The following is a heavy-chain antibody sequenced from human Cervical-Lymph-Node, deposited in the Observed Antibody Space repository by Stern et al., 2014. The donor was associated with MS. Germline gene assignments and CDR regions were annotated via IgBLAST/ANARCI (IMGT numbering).Heavy chain of an antibody. CDR2: VYHTGSA. V-gene: IGHV4-4*02. D-gene: IGHD2-2*01. J-gene: IGHJ4*02. Sequence: QLQLQESGPGLVRSSGTLSLTCAVSVDSISNDNWWSWVRPPPGKGLVWIGQVYHTGSANYDPSLKSRVAISVDKSKTQFSLRLTSMTAADTAVYYCARDQGFQLMNSWGQGTLVIVSS. CDR3: ARDQGFQLMNS. CDR1: VDSISNDNW.